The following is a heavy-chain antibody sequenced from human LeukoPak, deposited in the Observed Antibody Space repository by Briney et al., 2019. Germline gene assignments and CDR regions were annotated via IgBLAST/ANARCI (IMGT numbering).Heavy chain of an antibody. V-gene: IGHV4-59*01. CDR1: GVSISSYY. CDR2: IYYSGST. D-gene: IGHD3-10*01. CDR3: ARGLRGYFDY. Sequence: PSETLSLTCTVSGVSISSYYWRWIRQPPGKGLEWIGYIYYSGSTNYNPSLKSRITISVDTSKNQFSLKLSSVTAADTAVYYCARGLRGYFDYWGQGTLVTVSS. J-gene: IGHJ4*02.